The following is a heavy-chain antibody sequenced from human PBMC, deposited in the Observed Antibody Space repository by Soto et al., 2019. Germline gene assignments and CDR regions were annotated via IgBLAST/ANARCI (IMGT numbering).Heavy chain of an antibody. CDR3: ARDLVSSSWSLNYYYYGMDV. V-gene: IGHV1-46*03. Sequence: QVQLVQSGAEVKKPGASVKVSCKASGYTFTSYYMHWVRQAPGQGLEWMGIINPSGGSTSYAQKCQGRVTMTRDTSTSTVYMELSSLRSEDTAVYYCARDLVSSSWSLNYYYYGMDVWGQGTTVTVSS. CDR1: GYTFTSYY. J-gene: IGHJ6*02. CDR2: INPSGGST. D-gene: IGHD6-13*01.